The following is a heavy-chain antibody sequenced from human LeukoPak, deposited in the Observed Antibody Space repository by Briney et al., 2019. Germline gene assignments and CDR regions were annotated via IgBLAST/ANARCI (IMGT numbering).Heavy chain of an antibody. Sequence: SETLSLTCAVYGGSFSGYYWSWIRQPPGKGLEWIGEINHSGSTNYNPSLKSRVTISVDTSKNQFSLELSSVTAADTAVYYCARGPGFLGPFDPWGQGTLVTVSS. CDR1: GGSFSGYY. J-gene: IGHJ5*02. CDR3: ARGPGFLGPFDP. V-gene: IGHV4-34*01. CDR2: INHSGST. D-gene: IGHD3-3*01.